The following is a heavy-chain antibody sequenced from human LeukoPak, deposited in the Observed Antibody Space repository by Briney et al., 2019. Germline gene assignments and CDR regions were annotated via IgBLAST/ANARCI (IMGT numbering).Heavy chain of an antibody. V-gene: IGHV3-23*01. D-gene: IGHD3-22*01. CDR1: GFTFSSYA. Sequence: GGSLRLSRAASGFTFSSYAMSWVRQAPGKGLEWVSAISGSGGSTYYADSVKGRFTISRDNSKNTLYLQVNSLRAEDTAVYYCAKPRVVKAYYGMDVWGQGTTVTVSS. J-gene: IGHJ6*02. CDR3: AKPRVVKAYYGMDV. CDR2: ISGSGGST.